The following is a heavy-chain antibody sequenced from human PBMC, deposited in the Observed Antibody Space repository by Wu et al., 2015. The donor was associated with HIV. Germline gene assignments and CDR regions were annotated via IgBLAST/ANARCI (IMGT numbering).Heavy chain of an antibody. CDR2: ITPIYGTT. D-gene: IGHD3-10*01. J-gene: IGHJ6*03. Sequence: QVQLLQSGAELKKPGSSVKVSCKLSGDPFRHSAFSWVRQAPGQGLEWLGDITPIYGTTSYAQRFQGRVTISADTSTLIAYMELRGLTSDDTAVYYCVRDTRLSGTQSFYYQMDVWGKGTTVIVSS. V-gene: IGHV1-69*14. CDR1: GDPFRHSA. CDR3: VRDTRLSGTQSFYYQMDV.